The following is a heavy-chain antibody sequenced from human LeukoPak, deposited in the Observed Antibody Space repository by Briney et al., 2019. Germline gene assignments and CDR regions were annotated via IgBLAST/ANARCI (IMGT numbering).Heavy chain of an antibody. V-gene: IGHV4-30-4*01. CDR2: IHHSGST. Sequence: PSQTLSLTCTVSGVSGGSISSGDYKWSWIRQPPGKGLEWIGNIHHSGSTQNNPSLNPSFKGRITMSVDTSRNQFSLKLSSVTAADTAVYYCARGPMGFQSPDKSIVGGTGYYFDYWGQGTLVTVSS. J-gene: IGHJ4*02. CDR1: GGSISSGDYK. D-gene: IGHD1-26*01. CDR3: ARGPMGFQSPDKSIVGGTGYYFDY.